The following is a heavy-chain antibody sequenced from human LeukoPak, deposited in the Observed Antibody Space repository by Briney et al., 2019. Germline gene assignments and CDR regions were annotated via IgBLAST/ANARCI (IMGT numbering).Heavy chain of an antibody. J-gene: IGHJ6*02. CDR2: IYYSGST. D-gene: IGHD2-15*01. Sequence: SETLSLTCTVSGGSISSSSYYWGWIRQPPGKGLEWIGSIYYSGSTYYNPSLKSRVTISGDTSKNQFSLKLSSVTAADTAVYYCARQSGWTCSGGSCYSSNAMDVWGQGTTVTVSS. CDR3: ARQSGWTCSGGSCYSSNAMDV. V-gene: IGHV4-39*07. CDR1: GGSISSSSYY.